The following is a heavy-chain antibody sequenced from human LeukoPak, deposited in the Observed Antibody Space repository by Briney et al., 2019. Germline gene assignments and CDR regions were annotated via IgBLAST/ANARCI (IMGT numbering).Heavy chain of an antibody. V-gene: IGHV1-46*01. CDR2: INPSGGST. Sequence: GASVKVSCKASGYTFTNHHMHWVRQAPGQGLEWMGIINPSGGSTTYAQKFQGRVTMTRDMSTSTVYMELSSLRSEDTAFYYCARVKGGPPCYYYYYMDVWGKGTTVTVSS. J-gene: IGHJ6*03. CDR3: ARVKGGPPCYYYYYMDV. D-gene: IGHD3-16*01. CDR1: GYTFTNHH.